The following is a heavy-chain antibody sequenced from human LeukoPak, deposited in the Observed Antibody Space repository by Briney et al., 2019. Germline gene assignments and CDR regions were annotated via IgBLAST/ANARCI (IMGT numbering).Heavy chain of an antibody. J-gene: IGHJ3*02. V-gene: IGHV3-21*01. Sequence: PGGSLRLSCAASGLTFSSYSMNWVRQAPGKGLEWVSSISSSSSYIYYADSVKGRFTISRDNAKNSLYLQMNSLRAEDTAVYYCASTPDLAVADAFDIWGQGTMVTVSS. CDR3: ASTPDLAVADAFDI. D-gene: IGHD5-12*01. CDR1: GLTFSSYS. CDR2: ISSSSSYI.